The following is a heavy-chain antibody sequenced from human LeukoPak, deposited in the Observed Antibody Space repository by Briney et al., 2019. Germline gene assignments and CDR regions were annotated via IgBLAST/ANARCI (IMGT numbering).Heavy chain of an antibody. CDR3: AKDVDSTWGSIDY. Sequence: PGGSLRLSCAASGFTFDDYAMHWVRQAPGKGLEWASSISWNSGTIGYADSVKGRFTISRDNAKNSLYLQMNSLRPEDTALYYCAKDVDSTWGSIDYWGQGILVTVSS. CDR1: GFTFDDYA. CDR2: ISWNSGTI. D-gene: IGHD3-16*01. V-gene: IGHV3-9*01. J-gene: IGHJ4*02.